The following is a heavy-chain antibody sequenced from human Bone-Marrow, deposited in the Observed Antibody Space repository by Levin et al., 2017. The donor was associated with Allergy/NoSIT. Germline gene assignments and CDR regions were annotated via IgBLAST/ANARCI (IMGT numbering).Heavy chain of an antibody. D-gene: IGHD3-22*01. Sequence: GESLKISCAASGFTFSSYAMHWVRQAPGKGLEWVAVISYDGSNKYYADSVKGRFTISRDNSKNTLYLQMNSLRAEDTAVYYCARVPPIVGAGDYWGQGTLVTVSS. V-gene: IGHV3-30*04. J-gene: IGHJ4*02. CDR1: GFTFSSYA. CDR2: ISYDGSNK. CDR3: ARVPPIVGAGDY.